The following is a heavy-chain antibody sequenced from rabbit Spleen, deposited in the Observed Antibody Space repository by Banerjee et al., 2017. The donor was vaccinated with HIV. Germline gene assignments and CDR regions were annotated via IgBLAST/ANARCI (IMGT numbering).Heavy chain of an antibody. CDR1: GFSFSSRYY. D-gene: IGHD7-1*01. J-gene: IGHJ6*01. CDR3: ARFYAGYGDFGYAAM. Sequence: QSLEESGGDLVKPGASLTLTCTASGFSFSSRYYMNWVRQAPGKGPEWIGCIYVASSSTTYYATWAKGRFTISKTSSTTVTLQMTSLTAADTATYFCARFYAGYGDFGYAAMWGPGTLVTVS. V-gene: IGHV1S40*01. CDR2: IYVASSSTT.